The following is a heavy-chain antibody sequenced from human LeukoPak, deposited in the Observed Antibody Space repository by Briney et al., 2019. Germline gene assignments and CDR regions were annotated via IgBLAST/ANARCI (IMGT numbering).Heavy chain of an antibody. V-gene: IGHV3-21*04. CDR1: GFTFSSYS. CDR2: ISSSSSYI. J-gene: IGHJ3*01. D-gene: IGHD2-21*01. CDR3: AKGKVNHDGALDA. Sequence: GGSLRLSCAASGFTFSSYSMNWVRQAPGKGLEWVSSISSSSSYIYYADSVKGRFTISRDNSKKTLYLQMNSLRAEDTAVYCAKGKVNHDGALDAWGQGTLVTVSS.